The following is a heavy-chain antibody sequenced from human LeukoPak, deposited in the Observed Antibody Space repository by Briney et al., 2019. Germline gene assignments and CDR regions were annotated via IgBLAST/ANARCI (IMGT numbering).Heavy chain of an antibody. Sequence: PSETLSLTCTVSGGSISSSSYYWGWIRQPPGKGLEWIGSIYYSGSTYYNPSLKSRVTISVDTSKNQFSLKLSSVTAADTAVYYCARTRGGRDAFDVWGQGTMVTVSS. CDR1: GGSISSSSYY. V-gene: IGHV4-39*01. J-gene: IGHJ3*01. D-gene: IGHD1-1*01. CDR2: IYYSGST. CDR3: ARTRGGRDAFDV.